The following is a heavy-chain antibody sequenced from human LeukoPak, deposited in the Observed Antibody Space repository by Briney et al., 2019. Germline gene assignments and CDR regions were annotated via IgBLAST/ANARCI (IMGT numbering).Heavy chain of an antibody. CDR2: IDVTGGT. J-gene: IGHJ5*02. CDR3: ARACTVTTCCWFGP. V-gene: IGHV4-34*01. Sequence: AETLSLTCSVSDGSFRGYYWSWIRQPPGKGLEWIGEIDVTGGTNYSPSLKSRATVSLDTSKNHLSLNLRSVTAADTAVYYCARACTVTTCCWFGPWGQGTLVTVSS. CDR1: DGSFRGYY. D-gene: IGHD4-17*01.